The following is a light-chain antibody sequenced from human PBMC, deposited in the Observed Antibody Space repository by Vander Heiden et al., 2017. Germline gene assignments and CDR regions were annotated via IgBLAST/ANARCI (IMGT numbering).Light chain of an antibody. V-gene: IGLV3-21*02. CDR1: NIATYS. CDR3: QVWDRTSDHVV. CDR2: EDS. Sequence: SYVLTQPPSVSVAPGQTASISCGGKNIATYSVHWYQQKPGQAPVLVVYEDSDRPSGIPARFSGSNSGNTATLTISRVEVGDEADYSCQVWDRTSDHVVFGGRTKLTVL. J-gene: IGLJ2*01.